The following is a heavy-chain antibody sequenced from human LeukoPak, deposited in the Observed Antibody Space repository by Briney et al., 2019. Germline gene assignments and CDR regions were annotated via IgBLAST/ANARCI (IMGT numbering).Heavy chain of an antibody. D-gene: IGHD6-13*01. CDR2: ISYDGSNK. CDR1: GFTFSSYG. J-gene: IGHJ3*02. Sequence: PGGSLRLSCAASGFTFSSYGMHWVRQAPGKGLEWVAVISYDGSNKYYADSVKGRFTISRDNSKNTLCLQMNSLRAEDTAVYYCAKDNGYSSWGAFDIWGQGTMVTVSS. CDR3: AKDNGYSSWGAFDI. V-gene: IGHV3-30*18.